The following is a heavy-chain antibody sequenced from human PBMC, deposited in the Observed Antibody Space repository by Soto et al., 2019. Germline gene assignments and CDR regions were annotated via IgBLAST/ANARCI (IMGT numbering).Heavy chain of an antibody. J-gene: IGHJ4*02. D-gene: IGHD3-10*01. CDR1: GGSISSSNW. CDR2: THHSGTT. Sequence: QVQLQESGPGLVKPSGTLSLTCAVSGGSISSSNWWSWVRQPPGKGLEWIGETHHSGTTNYNPSLKRRVTISVDKSTNQFSLKLSSVAAADTALYYCAREGSGPSFFDYWGQGTLVTVSS. CDR3: AREGSGPSFFDY. V-gene: IGHV4-4*02.